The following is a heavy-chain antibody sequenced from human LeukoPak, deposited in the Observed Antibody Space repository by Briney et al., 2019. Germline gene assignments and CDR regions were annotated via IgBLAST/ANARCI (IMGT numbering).Heavy chain of an antibody. D-gene: IGHD2-15*01. V-gene: IGHV4-34*01. CDR2: INHSGST. J-gene: IGHJ6*02. CDR3: ARYCSGGSCYSGNDYYHYGMDV. Sequence: SETLSLTCAVYGGSFSGYYWSWIRQPPGKGLEWIGEINHSGSTNYNPSLKSRVTISVDTSKNQFSLKLSSVSAADTAVYYCARYCSGGSCYSGNDYYHYGMDVWGQGTTVTVSS. CDR1: GGSFSGYY.